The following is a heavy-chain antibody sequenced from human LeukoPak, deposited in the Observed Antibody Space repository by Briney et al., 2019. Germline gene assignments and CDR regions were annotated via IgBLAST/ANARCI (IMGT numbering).Heavy chain of an antibody. D-gene: IGHD2-8*01. J-gene: IGHJ4*02. V-gene: IGHV3-23*01. CDR1: GFPFNRFA. Sequence: GGSLRLSCTGSGFPFNRFAMNWVRQAPGQGLEWVSGISRGGETRKYADSVKGRFTVSRDASKNMVFLQMNDLRPEDTAVYYCANEQRLRHCSEGVCMEGYYFDYWGQGSLVTVSS. CDR3: ANEQRLRHCSEGVCMEGYYFDY. CDR2: ISRGGETR.